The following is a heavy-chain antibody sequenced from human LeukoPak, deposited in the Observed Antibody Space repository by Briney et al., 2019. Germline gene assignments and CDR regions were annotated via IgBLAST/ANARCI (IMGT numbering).Heavy chain of an antibody. CDR2: INANSGGT. CDR1: GYTFTGYY. CDR3: ARGNPTATPRLNWFDP. D-gene: IGHD2-21*02. J-gene: IGHJ5*02. Sequence: ASVKVSCKASGYTFTGYYMHWVRQAPGQGLEWMGWINANSGGTNYAQKFQGRVTMTRDTSISTAYMELSRLRSDDTAVYYCARGNPTATPRLNWFDPWGQGTLVTVSS. V-gene: IGHV1-2*02.